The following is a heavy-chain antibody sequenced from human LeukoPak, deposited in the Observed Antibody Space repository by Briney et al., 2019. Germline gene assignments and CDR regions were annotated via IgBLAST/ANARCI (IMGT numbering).Heavy chain of an antibody. CDR1: GFRFSDYY. D-gene: IGHD3/OR15-3a*01. V-gene: IGHV3-66*03. J-gene: IGHJ5*02. Sequence: GGSLRLSCAVSGFRFSDYYMSWVRQAPGKGLEWVGLIRDSGEAFYSDFVRGRFAISRDESENTLYLQMNSLRVEDTAVYFCARDRAALQDWVEFDPWGQGTPVIVSS. CDR2: IRDSGEA. CDR3: ARDRAALQDWVEFDP.